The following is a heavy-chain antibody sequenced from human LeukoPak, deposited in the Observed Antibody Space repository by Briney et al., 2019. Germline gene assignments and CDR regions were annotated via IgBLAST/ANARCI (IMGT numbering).Heavy chain of an antibody. D-gene: IGHD5-12*01. CDR2: ISYDLSTT. J-gene: IGHJ4*02. V-gene: IGHV3-30*04. CDR1: GFAFATYT. Sequence: GGSLRLSCEASGFAFATYTMHWVRQAPGKGLEWVAVISYDLSTTDYADSVKGRFTISRDNSKKTLFLEMNSLTSDDTALYYCASDYEGFEHWGQGALVIVSS. CDR3: ASDYEGFEH.